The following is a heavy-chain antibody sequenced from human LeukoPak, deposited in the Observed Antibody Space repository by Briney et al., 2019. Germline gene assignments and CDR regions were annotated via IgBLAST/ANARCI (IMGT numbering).Heavy chain of an antibody. CDR2: ISGSGGST. D-gene: IGHD3-22*01. J-gene: IGHJ4*02. CDR3: AKATDKTYYYDGSGYYPDY. V-gene: IGHV3-23*01. CDR1: GFTFSSYA. Sequence: GGSLRLSCAASGFTFSSYAMSWVRQAPGKGLEWVSAISGSGGSTYYADSVKGRFTISRDNSKNTLYLQMNSLRAEDTAVYYCAKATDKTYYYDGSGYYPDYWGQGTLVTVSS.